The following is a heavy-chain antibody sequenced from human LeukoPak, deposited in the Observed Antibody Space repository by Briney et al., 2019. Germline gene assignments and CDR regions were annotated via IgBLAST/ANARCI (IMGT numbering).Heavy chain of an antibody. V-gene: IGHV3-23*01. CDR3: AKSSLEGGLDS. CDR1: GFTFSTYA. CDR2: ISGTGGST. J-gene: IGHJ4*02. D-gene: IGHD3-16*01. Sequence: GGSLRLSCAASGFTFSTYAMTWVRQAPGKGLEWVSLISGTGGSTYYADSVKGRFTISRDNSKNTLYLQMNSLRAEDTAVYYCAKSSLEGGLDSWGQGTPVTVSS.